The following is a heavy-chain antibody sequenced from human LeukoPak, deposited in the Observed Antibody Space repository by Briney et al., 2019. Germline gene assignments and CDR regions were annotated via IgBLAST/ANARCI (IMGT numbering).Heavy chain of an antibody. D-gene: IGHD1-26*01. CDR1: GFTFSSYA. J-gene: IGHJ4*02. V-gene: IGHV3-30-3*01. CDR3: ARGALHRGYYFDY. CDR2: ISYDGSNK. Sequence: PGRSLRPSCAASGFTFSSYARHWVRQARGKGLEWVAVISYDGSNKYYADSVKGRFTISRDNSKNTLYLQMNSLRAEDTAVYYCARGALHRGYYFDYWGQGTLVTVSS.